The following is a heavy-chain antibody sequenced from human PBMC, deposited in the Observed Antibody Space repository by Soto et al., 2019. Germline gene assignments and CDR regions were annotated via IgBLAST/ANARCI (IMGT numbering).Heavy chain of an antibody. CDR3: ARVGGYYDFWSGYWGHRMDV. CDR1: GFTFSDYY. J-gene: IGHJ6*02. CDR2: ISSSSSYT. V-gene: IGHV3-11*06. Sequence: GSLRLSFAASGFTFSDYYMSWIRQAPGKGREWVSYISSSSSYTNYADSVKGRFTISRDNAKNSLYLQMNSLRAEDTAVYYCARVGGYYDFWSGYWGHRMDVWGQGTTVTVSS. D-gene: IGHD3-3*01.